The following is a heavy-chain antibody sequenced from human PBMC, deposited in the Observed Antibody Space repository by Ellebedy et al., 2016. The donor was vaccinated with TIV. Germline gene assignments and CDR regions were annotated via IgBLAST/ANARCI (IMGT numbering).Heavy chain of an antibody. CDR1: GFTFSIYW. Sequence: PGGSLRLSCVTSGFTFSIYWMSWVRQAPGKGLEWVANTDHDGRVKFYVDSVEGRLTISRDNAKNSLYLQMNSLRAEDTAVYYCARDDWGPAGPWGQGTLVTVSS. CDR3: ARDDWGPAGP. D-gene: IGHD3-9*01. CDR2: TDHDGRVK. J-gene: IGHJ5*02. V-gene: IGHV3-7*03.